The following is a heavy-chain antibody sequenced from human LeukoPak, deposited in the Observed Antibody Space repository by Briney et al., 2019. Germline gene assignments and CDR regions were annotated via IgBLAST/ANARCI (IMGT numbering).Heavy chain of an antibody. D-gene: IGHD7-27*01. CDR1: GFNYDSYW. V-gene: IGHV3-7*01. Sequence: GGSLRLSCAASGFNYDSYWVSWVRQAPGKGLEWVANIKEDGSEKYYVDSVKGRFTISRDNAKNSVYLQMNSLRAEDTAVYYCARRKTGHSVFENWGQGTLVIVSS. CDR3: ARRKTGHSVFEN. CDR2: IKEDGSEK. J-gene: IGHJ4*02.